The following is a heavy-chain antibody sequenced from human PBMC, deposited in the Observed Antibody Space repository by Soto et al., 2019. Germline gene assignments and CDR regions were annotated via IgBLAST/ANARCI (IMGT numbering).Heavy chain of an antibody. Sequence: QVQLVQSGAEVKKPGASVKVSCKASGYTFTGYYMHWVRQAPGQGLEWMGWINPNSGGTNYAQKFPGGVTMTGDTSISPGYMELRRLRSDDTAVYYCARDHGYCSSTSCYGDRAEDAFDFWCQETMVTVSS. CDR1: GYTFTGYY. CDR3: ARDHGYCSSTSCYGDRAEDAFDF. J-gene: IGHJ3*01. V-gene: IGHV1-2*02. D-gene: IGHD2-2*01. CDR2: INPNSGGT.